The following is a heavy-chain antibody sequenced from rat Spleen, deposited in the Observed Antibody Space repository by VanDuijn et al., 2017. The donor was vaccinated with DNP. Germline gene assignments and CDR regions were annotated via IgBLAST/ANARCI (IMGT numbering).Heavy chain of an antibody. CDR1: GFNFNDYW. J-gene: IGHJ2*01. Sequence: EVKLVESGGGLVRPGGSLKLSCAASGFNFNDYWMGWVRQAPGKGLEWIGQINKDSSTIKYTPSLKDKFTISRDNAQNTLHLQMSKLGSEDTATYYCARGPNYGGYVDYFDYWGQGVMVTVS. CDR3: ARGPNYGGYVDYFDY. D-gene: IGHD1-11*01. V-gene: IGHV4-2*01. CDR2: INKDSSTI.